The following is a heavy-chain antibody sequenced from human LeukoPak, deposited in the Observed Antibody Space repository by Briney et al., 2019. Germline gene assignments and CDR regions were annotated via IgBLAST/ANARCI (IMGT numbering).Heavy chain of an antibody. CDR2: INTNTGNP. CDR3: ATVADSIAARRWPPQNDY. D-gene: IGHD6-6*01. Sequence: ASVKVSCKASGYTFTSYAMNWVRQAPGQGLEWMGWINTNTGNPTYAQGFTGRFVFSLDTSVSTAYLQISSLKAEDTAVYYCATVADSIAARRWPPQNDYWGQGTLVTVSS. CDR1: GYTFTSYA. J-gene: IGHJ4*02. V-gene: IGHV7-4-1*02.